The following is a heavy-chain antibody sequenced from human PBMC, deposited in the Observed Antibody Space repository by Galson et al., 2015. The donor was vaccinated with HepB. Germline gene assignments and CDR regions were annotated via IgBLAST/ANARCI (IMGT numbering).Heavy chain of an antibody. J-gene: IGHJ3*02. CDR3: AKCRASRGPGRRAFDI. D-gene: IGHD6-25*01. V-gene: IGHV3-23*01. CDR1: GFTFTNYV. Sequence: SLRLSCAASGFTFTNYVMNWVRQAPGKGLEWVSTISGGSGDRTYYADSAKGRFTISRDNSKNTLYLQANSLRVEDTAIYYCAKCRASRGPGRRAFDIWGQGTMVIVSS. CDR2: ISGGSGDRT.